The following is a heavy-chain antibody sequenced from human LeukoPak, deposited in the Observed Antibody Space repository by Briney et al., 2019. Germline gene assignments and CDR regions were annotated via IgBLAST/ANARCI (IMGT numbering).Heavy chain of an antibody. CDR3: ARYYYDSSGSDDAFDI. D-gene: IGHD3-22*01. V-gene: IGHV1-2*06. CDR2: INPNSGGT. Sequence: GASVKVSCKASGYTFTGYYMHWVRQAPGQGLEWMGRINPNSGGTNYAQKFQGRVTMTRDTSISTACMELSRLRSDDTAVYYCARYYYDSSGSDDAFDIWGQGTMVTVSS. CDR1: GYTFTGYY. J-gene: IGHJ3*02.